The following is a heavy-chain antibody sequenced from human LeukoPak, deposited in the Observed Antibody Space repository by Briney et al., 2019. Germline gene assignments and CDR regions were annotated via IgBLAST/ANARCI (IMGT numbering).Heavy chain of an antibody. J-gene: IGHJ4*02. D-gene: IGHD6-19*01. CDR3: AKDSGWAFDY. Sequence: GGSLRLSCTASGFTFGSYAMSWVRQAPGKGLEWVSGLSSSGAKTFYADSVKGRFTISRDNSKNTMFLQMNSLRAEDTALYYCAKDSGWAFDYWGQGTQVTVSS. CDR2: LSSSGAKT. CDR1: GFTFGSYA. V-gene: IGHV3-23*01.